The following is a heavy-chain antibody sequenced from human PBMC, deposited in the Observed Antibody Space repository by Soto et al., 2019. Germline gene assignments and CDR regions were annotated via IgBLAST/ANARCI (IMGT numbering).Heavy chain of an antibody. D-gene: IGHD6-19*01. CDR1: GFTFSGYY. CDR3: ARDRGAVVGQYCDY. CDR2: ISSSGTTE. V-gene: IGHV3-11*01. Sequence: QVQLVESGGGLVKPGGSLRLSCAASGFTFSGYYMSWIRQAPGKGLEWISYISSSGTTENYADSVKGRFTVSRDNAKNARYLQVNCLRAKDTAVYYCARDRGAVVGQYCDYWGQGTPVAVSS. J-gene: IGHJ4*02.